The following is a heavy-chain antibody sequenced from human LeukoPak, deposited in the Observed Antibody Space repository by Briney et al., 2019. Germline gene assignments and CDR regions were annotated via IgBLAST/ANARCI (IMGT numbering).Heavy chain of an antibody. CDR1: GYSFTSYW. J-gene: IGHJ4*02. CDR2: IDPSDSYT. V-gene: IGHV5-10-1*01. CDR3: ARHSSDGDRDGGYGYGYYDY. Sequence: GESLKISCKGSGYSFTSYWISWVRQMPGKGLEWMGRIDPSDSYTNYSPSFQRHVTISADKSISTAYLQWSSLKASDTAMYYCARHSSDGDRDGGYGYGYYDYWGQGTLVTVSS. D-gene: IGHD5-18*01.